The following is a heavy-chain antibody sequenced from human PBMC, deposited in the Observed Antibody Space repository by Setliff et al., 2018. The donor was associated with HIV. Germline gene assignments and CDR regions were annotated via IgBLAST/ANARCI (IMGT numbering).Heavy chain of an antibody. J-gene: IGHJ2*01. Sequence: GESLKLSCKGSGYSFSTYWIAWVRQMPGRGLEVMGLIYPDDSDARYNPSFQGQVTISVDKSISTAYLQWSSLKASDSAMYYCARCGYSYGYWHFDLWGRGTLVTVSS. CDR3: ARCGYSYGYWHFDL. CDR2: IYPDDSDA. CDR1: GYSFSTYW. D-gene: IGHD5-12*01. V-gene: IGHV5-51*01.